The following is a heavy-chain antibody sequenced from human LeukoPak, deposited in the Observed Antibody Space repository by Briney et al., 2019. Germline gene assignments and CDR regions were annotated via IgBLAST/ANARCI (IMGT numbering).Heavy chain of an antibody. CDR2: ISSSGSTI. Sequence: GGSLRLSCAASGFTFSSYEMNWVRQAPGKGLEWIPYISSSGSTIYYADSVKGRFTISRDNAKNSLYLQMNSLRAEDTAVYYCASSGGGLRYFDWLPRGYFDYWGQGTLVTVSS. CDR1: GFTFSSYE. CDR3: ASSGGGLRYFDWLPRGYFDY. D-gene: IGHD3-9*01. J-gene: IGHJ4*02. V-gene: IGHV3-48*03.